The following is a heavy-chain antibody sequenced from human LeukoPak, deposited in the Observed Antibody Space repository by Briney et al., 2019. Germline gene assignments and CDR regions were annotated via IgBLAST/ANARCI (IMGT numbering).Heavy chain of an antibody. CDR2: INHSGST. CDR3: ARTGYGAAAAFDI. CDR1: GGSFSGYY. V-gene: IGHV4-34*01. Sequence: PSETLSLTCAVYGGSFSGYYWSWIRQPPGKGLEWIGEINHSGSTNYNPSLKSRVTTSVDTSKNQFSLKLSSVTAADTAVYYCARTGYGAAAAFDIWGQGTMVTVSS. J-gene: IGHJ3*02. D-gene: IGHD6-13*01.